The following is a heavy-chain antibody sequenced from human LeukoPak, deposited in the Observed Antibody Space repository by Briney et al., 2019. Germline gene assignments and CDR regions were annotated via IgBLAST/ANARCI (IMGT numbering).Heavy chain of an antibody. D-gene: IGHD6-19*01. CDR2: IDWDDDK. CDR3: ARIRSAVADMYHLDY. V-gene: IGHV2-70*11. J-gene: IGHJ4*02. Sequence: SGPALVKPTQTLTLTCTLSGFSISSSGMCVSGIRQAPGKALEWLARIDWDDDKHYSPSLKTRLTISKDTSRNQVVLTMTNMDPVDTATYYCARIRSAVADMYHLDYWGQGTLVTVSS. CDR1: GFSISSSGMC.